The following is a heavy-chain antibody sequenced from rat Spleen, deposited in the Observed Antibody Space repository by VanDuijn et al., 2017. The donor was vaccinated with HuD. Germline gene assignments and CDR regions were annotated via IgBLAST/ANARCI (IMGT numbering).Heavy chain of an antibody. Sequence: EVQLVESGGGLVQPGRSMKLSCAASGFTFSNYDMAWVRQAPTKGLEWVATISYDGSLTYYRDSVKGRFSISRDNAKSTLYLQMDSLRSEDTATYYCARHRNYNSYGDYWGQGVMVSVSS. CDR3: ARHRNYNSYGDY. J-gene: IGHJ2*01. CDR2: ISYDGSLT. D-gene: IGHD1-10*01. V-gene: IGHV5-29*01. CDR1: GFTFSNYD.